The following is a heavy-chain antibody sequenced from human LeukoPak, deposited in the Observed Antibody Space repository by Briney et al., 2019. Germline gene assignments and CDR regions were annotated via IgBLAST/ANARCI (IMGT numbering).Heavy chain of an antibody. CDR1: GYTFASYA. V-gene: IGHV7-4-1*02. Sequence: GASVKVSCKASGYTFASYAMNWVRQAPGQGLEWMGWINTNTGNPTYAQGFTGRFVFSLDTSVSTAYLQISSLKAEDTAVYYCARSPPAAMANGGFDYWGQGTLVTVSS. CDR2: INTNTGNP. D-gene: IGHD2-2*01. CDR3: ARSPPAAMANGGFDY. J-gene: IGHJ4*02.